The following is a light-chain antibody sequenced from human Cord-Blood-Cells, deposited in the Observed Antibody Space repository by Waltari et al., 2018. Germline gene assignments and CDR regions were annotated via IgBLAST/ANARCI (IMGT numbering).Light chain of an antibody. J-gene: IGKJ5*01. CDR2: DAS. Sequence: EIVLTQSPATLSLSPGERATLSRTASQSVSSYLAWYQQKPGQAPRLLIYDASNRATGIPARFSGSGSETDFTLTISSLEPEDFAVYYCQQRSNWLPITFGQGTRLEIK. CDR1: QSVSSY. V-gene: IGKV3-11*01. CDR3: QQRSNWLPIT.